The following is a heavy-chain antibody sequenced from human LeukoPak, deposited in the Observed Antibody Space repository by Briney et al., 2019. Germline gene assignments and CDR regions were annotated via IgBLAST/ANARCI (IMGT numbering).Heavy chain of an antibody. V-gene: IGHV1-2*02. CDR1: GYTFTGYY. D-gene: IGHD6-6*01. CDR3: ARGRPSAF. Sequence: LGASVTVSCKASGYTFTGYYMHWVRQAPGQGLEWMGWINPNGGGTYYAQKFQGRVTMTRDTSISTAYMELSRLRSDDTAVYYCARGRPSAFWGQGTLVTVSS. J-gene: IGHJ4*02. CDR2: INPNGGGT.